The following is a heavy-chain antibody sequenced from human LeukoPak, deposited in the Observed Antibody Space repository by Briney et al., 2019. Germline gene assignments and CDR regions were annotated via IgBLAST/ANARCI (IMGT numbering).Heavy chain of an antibody. CDR2: FYYSRST. V-gene: IGHV4-31*03. J-gene: IGHJ5*02. Sequence: PSETLSLTCTVSGGSISSADYFWSWVRQHPETGLEWIGYFYYSRSTYYNPSLKSRLTISLYTSRNQFSLQLRSVTAADTAFYYCARVMKDYGDYWFYPWGQGTLVIVSS. CDR3: ARVMKDYGDYWFYP. CDR1: GGSISSADYF. D-gene: IGHD4-17*01.